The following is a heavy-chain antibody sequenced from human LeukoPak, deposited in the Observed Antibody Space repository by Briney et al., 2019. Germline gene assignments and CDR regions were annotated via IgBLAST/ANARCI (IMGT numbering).Heavy chain of an antibody. J-gene: IGHJ4*02. D-gene: IGHD4-17*01. CDR2: ISGSGGST. CDR1: GFTFSSYG. Sequence: PGGSLRLSCAASGFTFSSYGMSWVRQAPGKGLEWVSAISGSGGSTYYADSVKGRFTISRDNSKNTLYLQMNSLRAEDTAVYYCARVSDYGDYYFDYWGQGTLVTVSS. V-gene: IGHV3-23*01. CDR3: ARVSDYGDYYFDY.